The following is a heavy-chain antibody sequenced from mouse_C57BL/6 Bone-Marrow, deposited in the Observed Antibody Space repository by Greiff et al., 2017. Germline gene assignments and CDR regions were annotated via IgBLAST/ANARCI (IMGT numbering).Heavy chain of an antibody. CDR3: ARLELDGSSGDWYFDV. CDR1: GYTFTSYD. J-gene: IGHJ1*03. CDR2: IYPRDGST. D-gene: IGHD1-1*01. V-gene: IGHV1-85*01. Sequence: VKLMESGPELVKPGASVKLSCKASGYTFTSYDINWVKQRPGQGLEWIGWIYPRDGSTKYNEKFKGKATLTVDTSSSTAYMELHSLTSEDSAVYFGARLELDGSSGDWYFDVWGTGTTVTVSS.